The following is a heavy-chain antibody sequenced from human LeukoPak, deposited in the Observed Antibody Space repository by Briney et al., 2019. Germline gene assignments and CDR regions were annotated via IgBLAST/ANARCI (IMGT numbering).Heavy chain of an antibody. CDR1: GASFSGYY. CDR3: AGSYPMVGASVMAWGDY. Sequence: PSETLSLTCAVYGASFSGYYWSWIRQPPGKGLEWIADINHSGGTNYNPSLKSRVTISVDASKNQFSLKLSSVTAADTAVYYCAGSYPMVGASVMAWGDYWGQGTLVTVSS. V-gene: IGHV4-34*01. D-gene: IGHD1-26*01. J-gene: IGHJ4*02. CDR2: INHSGGT.